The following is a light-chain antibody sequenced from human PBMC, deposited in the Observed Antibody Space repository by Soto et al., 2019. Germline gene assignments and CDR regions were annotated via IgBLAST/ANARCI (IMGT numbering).Light chain of an antibody. J-gene: IGKJ1*01. V-gene: IGKV1-5*01. CDR2: DAS. Sequence: DIQMTQSPSTLSASVGDRVTITCRASQSISSWLAWYQQKPGKAPRLLIYDASYLERGVPSRFSGSGSGTEFTLTISDLQPDDRATYYCQQYNSFWTFGQGTKVEI. CDR3: QQYNSFWT. CDR1: QSISSW.